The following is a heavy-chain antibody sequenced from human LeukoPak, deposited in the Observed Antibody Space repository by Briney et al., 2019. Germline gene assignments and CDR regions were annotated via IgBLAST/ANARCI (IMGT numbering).Heavy chain of an antibody. Sequence: SETLSLTCTVSGGSISSYYWSWIRQPAGKGLEWIGRIYTSGSTNYNPSLKSRVTMSVDTSKNQFSLKLGSVTAADTAVYYCAREGHRIAARAYFDYWGQGTLVTVSS. D-gene: IGHD6-6*01. CDR3: AREGHRIAARAYFDY. J-gene: IGHJ4*02. CDR1: GGSISSYY. CDR2: IYTSGST. V-gene: IGHV4-4*07.